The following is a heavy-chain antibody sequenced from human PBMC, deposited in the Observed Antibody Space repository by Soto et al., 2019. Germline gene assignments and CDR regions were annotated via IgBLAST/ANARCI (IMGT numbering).Heavy chain of an antibody. J-gene: IGHJ4*02. CDR3: ARESRYCSGGSCYFLPGIDY. CDR2: IIPIFGTA. CDR1: GGTFSSYA. Sequence: QVQLVQSGAEVKKPGSSVKVSCKASGGTFSSYAISWVRQAPGQGLEWMGGIIPIFGTANYAQKFQGRVTLTADESTSTAYMELGSLRSEDTAVYYCARESRYCSGGSCYFLPGIDYWGQGTLVTVSS. D-gene: IGHD2-15*01. V-gene: IGHV1-69*12.